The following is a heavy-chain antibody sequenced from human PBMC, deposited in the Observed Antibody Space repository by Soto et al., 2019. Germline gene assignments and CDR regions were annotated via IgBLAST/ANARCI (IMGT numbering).Heavy chain of an antibody. CDR1: GFSLSTSGMC. Sequence: SGPTLVNPTQTLTLTCTFSGFSLSTSGMCVSWIRQPPGKALEWLALIDWDDDKYYSTSLKTRLTISKDTSKNQVVLTMTNMDPVDTATYYCARIRRDGYTYRGVEFDYWGQGTLVTVSS. D-gene: IGHD5-12*01. CDR2: IDWDDDK. J-gene: IGHJ4*02. V-gene: IGHV2-70*01. CDR3: ARIRRDGYTYRGVEFDY.